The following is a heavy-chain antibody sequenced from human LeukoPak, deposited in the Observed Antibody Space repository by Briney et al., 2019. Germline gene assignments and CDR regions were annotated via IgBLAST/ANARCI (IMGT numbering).Heavy chain of an antibody. Sequence: ASVKVSCKASGYTFTSYGISWVRQAPGQGLEWMGWISAYNGNTNYAQKLQGRVTMTTDTSTSTAYMELRSLRSDDTAVYYCARVLSENFGVLNNWFAPWGQGTLVTVSS. D-gene: IGHD3-3*01. CDR1: GYTFTSYG. J-gene: IGHJ5*02. CDR3: ARVLSENFGVLNNWFAP. CDR2: ISAYNGNT. V-gene: IGHV1-18*01.